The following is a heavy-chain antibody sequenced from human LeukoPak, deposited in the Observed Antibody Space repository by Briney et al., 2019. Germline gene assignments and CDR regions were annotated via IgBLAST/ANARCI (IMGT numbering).Heavy chain of an antibody. V-gene: IGHV3-33*01. D-gene: IGHD6-13*01. CDR1: GFTFSSYG. Sequence: GGSLRLSCAASGFTFSSYGMHWVRQAPGKGLEWVAVIWYGGSNKYYAESVKGRFTISRDDSKNTLYLQMNSLRAEDTAVYYCARKNAAVSDYWGQGTLVTVSS. J-gene: IGHJ4*02. CDR2: IWYGGSNK. CDR3: ARKNAAVSDY.